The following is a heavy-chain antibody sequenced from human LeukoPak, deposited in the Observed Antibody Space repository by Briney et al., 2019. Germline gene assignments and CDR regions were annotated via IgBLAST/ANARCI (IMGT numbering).Heavy chain of an antibody. J-gene: IGHJ4*02. CDR1: GFSLSNYA. V-gene: IGHV3-23*01. CDR3: AKGAYDYVEIGYFDH. D-gene: IGHD5-12*01. Sequence: GRSLRLSCAVSGFSLSNYAMSWVRQAPGKGLEWVSLIIASSGSTVYADSVKGRFTISRDNSKNTLYLQMNSLRAEDTAVYYCAKGAYDYVEIGYFDHWGQGTLVTVSS. CDR2: IIASSGST.